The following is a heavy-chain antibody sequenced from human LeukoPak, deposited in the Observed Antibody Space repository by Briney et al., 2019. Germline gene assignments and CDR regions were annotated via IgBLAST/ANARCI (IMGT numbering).Heavy chain of an antibody. CDR1: GGSISSSSYY. CDR2: IYYSGST. Sequence: PSETLSLTCTVSGGSISSSSYYWGWIRQPPGKGLEWIGSIYYSGSTYHNPSLKSRVTISVATSKNQFSLKLSSVTAADTAVYYCARRGGYSSTLGTDYWGQGTLVTVSS. V-gene: IGHV4-39*01. J-gene: IGHJ4*02. CDR3: ARRGGYSSTLGTDY. D-gene: IGHD6-13*01.